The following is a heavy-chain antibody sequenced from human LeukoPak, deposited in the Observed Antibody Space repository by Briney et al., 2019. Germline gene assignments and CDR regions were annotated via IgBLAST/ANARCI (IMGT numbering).Heavy chain of an antibody. CDR2: IKSKTDGGTT. CDR3: TTETGDCSSTSCSYGMDV. CDR1: GFTFSNAW. J-gene: IGHJ6*02. V-gene: IGHV3-15*01. Sequence: GGSLRLSCAASGFTFSNAWMSWVRQAPGKGLEWVGRIKSKTDGGTTDYAAPVKGRFTISRDDSKNTLYLQMNSLKTEATAVYYCTTETGDCSSTSCSYGMDVWGQGP. D-gene: IGHD2-2*01.